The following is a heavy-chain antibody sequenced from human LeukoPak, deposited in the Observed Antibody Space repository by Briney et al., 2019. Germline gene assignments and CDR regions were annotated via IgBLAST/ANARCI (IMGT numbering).Heavy chain of an antibody. CDR3: AREDYDILAGYYNVFDY. V-gene: IGHV3-7*01. D-gene: IGHD3-9*01. CDR1: GFTFSSYW. Sequence: GGSLRLSCAASGFTFSSYWMSWVRQAPGKGLEWVANIKQGGSEKYYVDSVKGPFNISRDNAKNSLYLQMNSLRAEDTAVYYCAREDYDILAGYYNVFDYWGQGTLVTVSS. CDR2: IKQGGSEK. J-gene: IGHJ4*02.